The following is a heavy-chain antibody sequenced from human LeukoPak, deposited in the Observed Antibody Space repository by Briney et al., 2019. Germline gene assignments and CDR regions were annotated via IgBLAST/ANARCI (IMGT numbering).Heavy chain of an antibody. CDR2: MNPSSSVT. J-gene: IGHJ4*02. D-gene: IGHD2-15*01. CDR3: ASRAASVTLGY. CDR1: GYTFSGYQ. Sequence: ASVKVSCKASGYTFSGYQVHWLRQAPGQGLEWMGRMNPSSSVTNYAQKFQGRVTMTRDTPINTAYLDLSALKSDGTAVYYCASRAASVTLGYWGQGTLVTVSS. V-gene: IGHV1-2*06.